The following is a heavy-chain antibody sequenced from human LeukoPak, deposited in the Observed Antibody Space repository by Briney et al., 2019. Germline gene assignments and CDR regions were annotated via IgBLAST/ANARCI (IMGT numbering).Heavy chain of an antibody. D-gene: IGHD2/OR15-2a*01. CDR1: EFTFSSYA. CDR2: SRNKANSYTT. Sequence: GGSLRLSCAASEFTFSSYAMNWVRQAPGKGLEWVARSRNKANSYTTEYPASVKGRFTISRDASKNSLYLQMNSLNIEDTAVYYCVRGKNSFDIWGHGTMVTVSS. J-gene: IGHJ3*02. CDR3: VRGKNSFDI. V-gene: IGHV3-72*01.